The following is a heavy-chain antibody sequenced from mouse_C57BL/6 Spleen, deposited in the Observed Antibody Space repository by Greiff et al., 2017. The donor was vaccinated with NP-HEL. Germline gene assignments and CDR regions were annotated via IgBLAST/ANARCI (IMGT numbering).Heavy chain of an antibody. CDR1: GYTFTDYE. V-gene: IGHV1-15*01. J-gene: IGHJ4*01. CDR3: TSGNYGSLYYAMDY. Sequence: QVQLKQSGAELVRPGASVTLSCKASGYTFTDYEMHWVKQTPVHGLEWIGAIDPETGGTAYNQKFKGKAILTADKSSSTAYMELRSLTSEDSAVYYCTSGNYGSLYYAMDYWGQGTSVTVSS. CDR2: IDPETGGT. D-gene: IGHD1-1*01.